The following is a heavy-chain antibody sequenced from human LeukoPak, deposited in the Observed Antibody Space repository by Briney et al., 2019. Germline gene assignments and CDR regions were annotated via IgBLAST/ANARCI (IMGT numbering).Heavy chain of an antibody. CDR1: GYSFTSYW. Sequence: GESLKISCKGSGYSFTSYWIGWVRQMPGKGLEWMGIIYPGDSDTRYSPSFQGQVTISADKSISTAYLQWSSLKASDTAMYYYARQRYSGSYNRYFDYWGQGTLVTVSS. CDR3: ARQRYSGSYNRYFDY. J-gene: IGHJ4*02. D-gene: IGHD1-26*01. V-gene: IGHV5-51*01. CDR2: IYPGDSDT.